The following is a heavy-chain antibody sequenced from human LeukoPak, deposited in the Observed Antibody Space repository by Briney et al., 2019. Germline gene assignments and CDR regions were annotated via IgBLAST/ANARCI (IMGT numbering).Heavy chain of an antibody. D-gene: IGHD6-13*01. Sequence: ASVKVSCKTSGYLFTGFYIHWVRQVPGQGLEWMGWMNPNSGGTKFAPKFQGRVTMTRNTSISTAYMELSSLRSEDTAVYYCARGYFRSSWSEAENDYWGQGTLVTVSS. V-gene: IGHV1-8*01. CDR1: GYLFTGFY. J-gene: IGHJ4*02. CDR2: MNPNSGGT. CDR3: ARGYFRSSWSEAENDY.